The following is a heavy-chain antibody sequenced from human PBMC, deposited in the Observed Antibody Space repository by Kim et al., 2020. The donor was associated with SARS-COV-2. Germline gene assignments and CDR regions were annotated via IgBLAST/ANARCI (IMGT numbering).Heavy chain of an antibody. D-gene: IGHD6-19*01. V-gene: IGHV3-30*18. CDR3: AKDFTDPSSGWYVPAPLRKFDP. Sequence: GGSLRLSCAASGFTFSSYGMHWVRQAPGKGLEWVAVISYDGSNKYYADSVKGRFTISRDNSKNTLYLQMNSLRAEDTAVYYCAKDFTDPSSGWYVPAPLRKFDPWGQGTLVTVSS. J-gene: IGHJ5*02. CDR2: ISYDGSNK. CDR1: GFTFSSYG.